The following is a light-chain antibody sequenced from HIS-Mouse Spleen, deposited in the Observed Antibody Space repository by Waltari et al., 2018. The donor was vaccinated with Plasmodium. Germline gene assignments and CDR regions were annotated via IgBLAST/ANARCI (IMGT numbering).Light chain of an antibody. CDR3: GTWDSSLSAGVV. CDR2: DNN. V-gene: IGLV1-51*01. CDR1: SSNIGNNY. Sequence: QSVLTQPPSVSAAPGQKVTISCSGSSSNIGNNYVSWYQQLPGTAPKILIYDNNKRPSVIPDRFSGSKSGTSATLGITGLQTGDEADYYCGTWDSSLSAGVVFGGGTKLTVL. J-gene: IGLJ2*01.